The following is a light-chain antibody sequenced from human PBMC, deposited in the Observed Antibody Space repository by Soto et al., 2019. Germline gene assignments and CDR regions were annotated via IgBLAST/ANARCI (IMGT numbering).Light chain of an antibody. CDR1: SRDIGSYSY. CDR2: DVS. V-gene: IGLV2-14*01. J-gene: IGLJ1*01. Sequence: QSVLAQPASVSGSPGQSITVSCTGTSRDIGSYSYVSWYQQRPGKAPKLILYDVSDRPSGLSSRFSGSKSGNTASLTISGLQAEDEADYYCSSYTTRSTYVFGTGTKVTVL. CDR3: SSYTTRSTYV.